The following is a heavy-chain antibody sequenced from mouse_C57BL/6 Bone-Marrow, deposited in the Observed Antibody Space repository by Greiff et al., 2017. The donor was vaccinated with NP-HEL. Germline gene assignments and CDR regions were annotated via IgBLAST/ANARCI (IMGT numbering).Heavy chain of an antibody. J-gene: IGHJ3*01. D-gene: IGHD2-1*01. CDR3: ARDGNYLPWFAY. Sequence: DVKLVESGGGLVKPGGSLKLSCAASGFTFSSYAMSWVRQTPEKRLEWVATISDGGSYTYYPDNVKGRFTISRDNAKNNLYLQMSHLKSEDTAMYYCARDGNYLPWFAYWGQGTLVTVSA. V-gene: IGHV5-4*01. CDR2: ISDGGSYT. CDR1: GFTFSSYA.